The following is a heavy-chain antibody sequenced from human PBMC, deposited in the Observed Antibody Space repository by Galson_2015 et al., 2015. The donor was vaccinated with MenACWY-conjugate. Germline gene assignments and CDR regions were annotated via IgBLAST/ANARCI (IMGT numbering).Heavy chain of an antibody. CDR2: INPSSGST. V-gene: IGHV1-46*01. CDR1: GCTFTSYY. CDR3: AKDFVLGGAFDI. J-gene: IGHJ3*02. Sequence: SVKVSCKASGCTFTSYYMHWVRQAPGQGLEWMGIINPSSGSTSYAQKFQGRVTMTRDTSTSTVYMELSSLRSEDTAVYYCAKDFVLGGAFDIWGQGTMVTVSS. D-gene: IGHD2-8*02.